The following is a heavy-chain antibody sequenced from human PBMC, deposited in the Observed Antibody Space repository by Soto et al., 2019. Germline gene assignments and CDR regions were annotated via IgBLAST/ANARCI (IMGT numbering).Heavy chain of an antibody. Sequence: PGGSLRLSCAASGFTFSSYAMSWVRQAPGKGLEWVSAISGSGGSTYYADSVKGRFTISRDNSKNTLYLQMNSLRAEDTAVYYCATSLLLWFGDTLGPYFWGQGTLVTVSS. J-gene: IGHJ4*02. V-gene: IGHV3-23*01. CDR2: ISGSGGST. CDR1: GFTFSSYA. CDR3: ATSLLLWFGDTLGPYF. D-gene: IGHD3-10*01.